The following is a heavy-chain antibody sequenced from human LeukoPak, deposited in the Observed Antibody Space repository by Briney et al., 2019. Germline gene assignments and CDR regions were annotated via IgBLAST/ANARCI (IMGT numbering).Heavy chain of an antibody. CDR1: GFTFSGSA. J-gene: IGHJ4*02. D-gene: IGHD1-26*01. CDR2: IRSKANSYAT. Sequence: GGSLRLSCAASGFTFSGSAMHWVRQAPGKGLEWVGRIRSKANSYATAYAASVKGRFTISRDDSKNTAYLQMNSLKTEDTAVYYCTSGIVGAIYDYWGQGTLVTVSS. CDR3: TSGIVGAIYDY. V-gene: IGHV3-73*01.